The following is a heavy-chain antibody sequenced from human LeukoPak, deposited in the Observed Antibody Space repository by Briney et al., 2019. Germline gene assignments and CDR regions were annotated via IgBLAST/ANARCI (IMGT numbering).Heavy chain of an antibody. CDR2: ISSNGGST. J-gene: IGHJ4*02. CDR3: ARGPSGYHNT. CDR1: GFTFSSYA. D-gene: IGHD5-12*01. V-gene: IGHV3-64*01. Sequence: GGSLRLSCVASGFTFSSYAMHWVRQAPGKGLEYVSAISSNGGSTYYANSVKGRFTISRDNSKNTLYLQMGSLRAEDTAVYYCARGPSGYHNTGGQGTLVTVSS.